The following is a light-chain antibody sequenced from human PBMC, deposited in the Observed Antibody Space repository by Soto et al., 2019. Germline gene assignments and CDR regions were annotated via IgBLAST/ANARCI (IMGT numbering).Light chain of an antibody. CDR3: SSYAGSNNWGRYV. CDR2: EVS. CDR1: SSDVGGYNY. V-gene: IGLV2-8*01. J-gene: IGLJ1*01. Sequence: QSVLTQPPSASGSPGQSVTISCTGTSSDVGGYNYVSWYQQHPGKAPKLMIYEVSKRPSGVPDRFSGSKSGNTASLTVSGLQAEDEADDYCSSYAGSNNWGRYVFGTGTKVTVL.